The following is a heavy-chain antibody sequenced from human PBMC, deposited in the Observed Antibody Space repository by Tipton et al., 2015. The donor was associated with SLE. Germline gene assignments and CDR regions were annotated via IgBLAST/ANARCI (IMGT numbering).Heavy chain of an antibody. CDR3: AEGGRGYLDL. V-gene: IGHV4-61*09. Sequence: TLSLNCTVSGGSISSGSYYWSWIRQPAGKGLEWIGYIYTSGSTNYNPSLKSPVTISVDTSKYQFSLKLSSVTAADTAVYYCAEGGRGYLDLWGRGTLATVAS. J-gene: IGHJ2*01. CDR2: IYTSGST. CDR1: GGSISSGSYY. D-gene: IGHD1-26*01.